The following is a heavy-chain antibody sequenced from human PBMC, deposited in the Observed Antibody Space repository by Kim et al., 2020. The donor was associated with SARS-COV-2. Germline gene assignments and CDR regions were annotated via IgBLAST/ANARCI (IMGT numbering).Heavy chain of an antibody. Sequence: DSVKGRFPVSRDNAKSSLYLEMDSLRAEDTAVYYCARDAWFGELLLTFDYWGQGILVTVSS. D-gene: IGHD3-10*01. CDR3: ARDAWFGELLLTFDY. V-gene: IGHV3-7*01. J-gene: IGHJ4*02.